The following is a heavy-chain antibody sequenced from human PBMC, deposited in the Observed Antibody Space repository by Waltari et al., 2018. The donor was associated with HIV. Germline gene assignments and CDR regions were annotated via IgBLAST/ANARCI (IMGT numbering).Heavy chain of an antibody. CDR3: ARDVTPYDYYVSSFDS. V-gene: IGHV3-23*01. J-gene: IGHJ4*02. Sequence: AQLLQSGGGLVQPGGSLRLSCAASGFTFSSYAMTWVRPAPGKGLEWVSSISGSSDGTHYAASVKGRFTVSRDNSKNTLFLQMSSLRAEDTAVYYCARDVTPYDYYVSSFDSWGQGTLVTVSS. CDR2: ISGSSDGT. CDR1: GFTFSSYA. D-gene: IGHD5-12*01.